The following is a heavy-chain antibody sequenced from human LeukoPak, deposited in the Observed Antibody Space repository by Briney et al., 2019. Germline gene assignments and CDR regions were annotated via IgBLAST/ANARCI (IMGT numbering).Heavy chain of an antibody. CDR2: ISGSGDST. V-gene: IGHV3-23*01. J-gene: IGHJ3*02. D-gene: IGHD3-9*01. CDR1: GFTFNRHA. Sequence: QPGGSLRLSCAASGFTFNRHAMSWVRQAPGKGLEWVSAISGSGDSTYYADSVKGRFTISRDNSKHTLYLQMNSLRAEDTAVYYCARDRRYFDWLPTPDDAFDIWGQGTMVTVSS. CDR3: ARDRRYFDWLPTPDDAFDI.